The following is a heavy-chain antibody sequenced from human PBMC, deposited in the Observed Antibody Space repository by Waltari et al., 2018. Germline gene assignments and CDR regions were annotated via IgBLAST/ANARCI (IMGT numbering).Heavy chain of an antibody. J-gene: IGHJ4*02. Sequence: QVQLVESGGGVVQPGRSLRLSCAASGFTFSSYAMHWVRQAPGKGLEWVAVISYDGRNKDYADSVKGRFTISRDNSKNTLYLQMNSLRAEDTAVYYCARDLPGGSFGLDYGGQGTLVTVSS. CDR1: GFTFSSYA. V-gene: IGHV3-30*04. D-gene: IGHD1-26*01. CDR3: ARDLPGGSFGLDY. CDR2: ISYDGRNK.